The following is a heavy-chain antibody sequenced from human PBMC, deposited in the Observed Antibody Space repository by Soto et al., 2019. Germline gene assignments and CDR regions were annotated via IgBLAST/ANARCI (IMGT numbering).Heavy chain of an antibody. CDR2: IRNGGSSK. J-gene: IGHJ3*02. V-gene: IGHV3-33*01. D-gene: IGHD6-13*01. CDR1: GFTFSIYG. CDR3: ARDDKGAAAIGTLAFDI. Sequence: GGSLRLSCAASGFTFSIYGMHWVRQAPGKGLEWVAVIRNGGSSKYYADSVKGRFTISRDNSKNTLYMQMNSLRDEDTAVYYCARDDKGAAAIGTLAFDIWGQGTMVTVSS.